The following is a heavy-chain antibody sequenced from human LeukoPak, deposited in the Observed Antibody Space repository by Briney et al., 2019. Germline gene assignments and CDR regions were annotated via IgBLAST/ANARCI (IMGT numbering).Heavy chain of an antibody. Sequence: GASVKVSCKVSGYTLTELSMHWVRQAPGKGLEWMGGFDPEDGETIYAQKFQGRVTMTEDTSTDTAYMELSSLRSEDTAVYYCATDGGSRRFYYYDMDVWGLGATVTVSS. CDR3: ATDGGSRRFYYYDMDV. D-gene: IGHD1-26*01. CDR1: GYTLTELS. CDR2: FDPEDGET. V-gene: IGHV1-24*01. J-gene: IGHJ6*02.